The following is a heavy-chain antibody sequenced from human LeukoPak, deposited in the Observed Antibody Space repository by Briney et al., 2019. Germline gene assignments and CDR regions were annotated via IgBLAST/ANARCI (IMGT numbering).Heavy chain of an antibody. CDR2: IYSGGST. CDR3: ARGGYSYGDDAFDI. J-gene: IGHJ3*02. D-gene: IGHD5-18*01. CDR1: GFTVSSNY. Sequence: GGSLRLSCAASGFTVSSNYMSWVRQAPGKGLECVSVIYSGGSTYYADSVKGRFTISRDNSKNTLYLQMNSLRAEDTAVYYCARGGYSYGDDAFDIWGQGTMVTVSS. V-gene: IGHV3-53*01.